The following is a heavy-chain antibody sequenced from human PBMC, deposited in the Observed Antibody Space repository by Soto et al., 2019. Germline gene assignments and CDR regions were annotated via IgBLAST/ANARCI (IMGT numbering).Heavy chain of an antibody. CDR3: ARMATFGSLNWFDP. Sequence: ASVKVSCKASGYSFTNNDVRWVRQATGQGLEWMGWMNPGSGDTGYAQKFQGRVTMTRDISIATAYMELSSLRSDDTAIYYCARMATFGSLNWFDPWGQGTLVTVSS. D-gene: IGHD3-16*01. V-gene: IGHV1-8*01. CDR1: GYSFTNND. J-gene: IGHJ5*02. CDR2: MNPGSGDT.